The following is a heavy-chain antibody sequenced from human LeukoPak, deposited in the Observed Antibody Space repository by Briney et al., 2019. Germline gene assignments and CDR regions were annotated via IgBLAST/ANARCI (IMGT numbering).Heavy chain of an antibody. V-gene: IGHV1-69*05. Sequence: SVKVSCKASGGTFSSYAISWVRQAPGQGLEWMGGFIPIFGTANYAQKFQGRVTITTDESTSTAYMELSSLRSEDTAVYYCAREGWFGELGFDDAFDIWGQGTMVTVSS. CDR2: FIPIFGTA. CDR1: GGTFSSYA. J-gene: IGHJ3*02. CDR3: AREGWFGELGFDDAFDI. D-gene: IGHD3-10*01.